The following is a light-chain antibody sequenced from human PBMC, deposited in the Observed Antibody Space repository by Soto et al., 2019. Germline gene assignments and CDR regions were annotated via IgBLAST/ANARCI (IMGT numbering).Light chain of an antibody. V-gene: IGKV1-6*01. Sequence: AIQMTQSPSSLSASVGDRVTITCRASQGIRNDLGWYQQKPGKAPKLLIYAASTLQSGVPSRFSGRGSGTDFTLTISSLQPEECATYYCLQDYHHPLIFGGGTKVEIE. CDR3: LQDYHHPLI. CDR2: AAS. J-gene: IGKJ4*01. CDR1: QGIRND.